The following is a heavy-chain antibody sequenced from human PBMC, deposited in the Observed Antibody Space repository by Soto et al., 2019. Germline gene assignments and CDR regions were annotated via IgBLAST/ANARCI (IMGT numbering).Heavy chain of an antibody. J-gene: IGHJ4*02. CDR3: ARDSYGSLYDY. D-gene: IGHD5-18*01. CDR2: ISSGSTNI. V-gene: IGHV3-21*01. Sequence: GGSLRLSCAASGFTFSRYGMNWVRQAPGKGLEWVSSISSGSTNIYYADSVKGRFTISRDNAKNSLDLQMNSLRAEDTAVYYCARDSYGSLYDYWGQGTLVTVSS. CDR1: GFTFSRYG.